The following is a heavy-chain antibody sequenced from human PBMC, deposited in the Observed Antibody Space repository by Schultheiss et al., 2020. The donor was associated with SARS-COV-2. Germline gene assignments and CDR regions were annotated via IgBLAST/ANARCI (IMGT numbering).Heavy chain of an antibody. CDR2: IIPIFGTA. V-gene: IGHV1-69*06. D-gene: IGHD2-15*01. CDR1: GYTFASYG. Sequence: SVKVSCKTSGYTFASYGISWVRQAPGQGLEWMGGIIPIFGTANYAQKFQGRVTITADKSTSTAYMELSSLRSEDTAVYYCARDRDGRGWFDPWGQGTLVTVSS. CDR3: ARDRDGRGWFDP. J-gene: IGHJ5*02.